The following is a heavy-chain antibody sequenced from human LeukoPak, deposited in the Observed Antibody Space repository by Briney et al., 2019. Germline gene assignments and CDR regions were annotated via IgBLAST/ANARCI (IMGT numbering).Heavy chain of an antibody. V-gene: IGHV3-23*01. CDR1: GFTFSSYA. CDR2: ISGSGGST. J-gene: IGHJ5*01. Sequence: GGSLRLSCAASGFTFSSYAMSWVRQAPGKGLEWVSAISGSGGSTYYADSVKGRFTISRDNSKDTLYLQLNSLRVEDTAVYYCAKKGSSNSSEGFWFDSWGQGTLVTVSS. CDR3: AKKGSSNSSEGFWFDS. D-gene: IGHD6-6*01.